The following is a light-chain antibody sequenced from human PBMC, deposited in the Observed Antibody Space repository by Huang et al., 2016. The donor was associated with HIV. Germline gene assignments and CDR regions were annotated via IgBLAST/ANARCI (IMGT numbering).Light chain of an antibody. J-gene: IGKJ1*01. CDR1: QDIAKY. CDR2: DAS. V-gene: IGKV1-33*01. Sequence: DIQMTQSPSSLSASVGDRVTITGQASQDIAKYLNWYQQKPGQAPKLLIYDASKLETGVPSRFSGSASGTDFTFTISSLQPEDIATYYCQQYDSLPPWTFGQGTKVGIK. CDR3: QQYDSLPPWT.